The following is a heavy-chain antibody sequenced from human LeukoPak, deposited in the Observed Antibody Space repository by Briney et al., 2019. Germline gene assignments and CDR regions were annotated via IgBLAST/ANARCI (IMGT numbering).Heavy chain of an antibody. CDR1: GFTFSSYN. V-gene: IGHV3-21*01. D-gene: IGHD6-6*01. Sequence: RGSLRLSCAASGFTFSSYNMNWVRQAPGKGLEWVSSISGSSNYISYTDSVKGRFTISRDNAKNSLYLQMNSLRADDTAVYYCARDLYSSSYFDYWGQGTLVTVSS. CDR2: ISGSSNYI. J-gene: IGHJ4*02. CDR3: ARDLYSSSYFDY.